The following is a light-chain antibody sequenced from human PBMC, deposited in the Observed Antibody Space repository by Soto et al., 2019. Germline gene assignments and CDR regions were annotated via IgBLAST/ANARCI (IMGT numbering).Light chain of an antibody. CDR1: QSVSSN. V-gene: IGKV3-15*01. Sequence: EIVMTQSPATLSVSPGERATLSCRASQSVSSNLAWYQQKPGQAPRLLIYDASTRATGIPARFSGSGSGTEYTLTISSLQSEDSAVYYCQQWSCHPFTVTFGGGTKVEIK. CDR2: DAS. CDR3: QQWSCHPFTVT. J-gene: IGKJ4*01.